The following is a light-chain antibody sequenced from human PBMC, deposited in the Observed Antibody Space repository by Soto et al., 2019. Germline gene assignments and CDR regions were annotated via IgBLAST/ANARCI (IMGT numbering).Light chain of an antibody. CDR1: QNVSSN. CDR3: QQYHTSPYT. J-gene: IGKJ2*01. CDR2: DAS. V-gene: IGKV3D-15*02. Sequence: ETVMTQSPATLSVSPGERATLSCRASQNVSSNLAWYQQKPGQAPRLLIYDASNRATGIPARFSGSGSGTEFTLTISRLEPEDFAVYYCQQYHTSPYTFGQGTKV.